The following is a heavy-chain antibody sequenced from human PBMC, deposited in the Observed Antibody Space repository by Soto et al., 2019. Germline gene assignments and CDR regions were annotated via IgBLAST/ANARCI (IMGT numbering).Heavy chain of an antibody. CDR2: ISHDGTNK. Sequence: GGSLRLSCEVSGFTFSAYGMHWVRQAPGKGLEWVAAISHDGTNKNYGDSVKGRFTISRDNSKNTLYLQMNSLRAEDTAVYYCARDLYYDSSGYLGYWGQGTLVTVSS. D-gene: IGHD3-22*01. V-gene: IGHV3-30*03. CDR3: ARDLYYDSSGYLGY. CDR1: GFTFSAYG. J-gene: IGHJ4*02.